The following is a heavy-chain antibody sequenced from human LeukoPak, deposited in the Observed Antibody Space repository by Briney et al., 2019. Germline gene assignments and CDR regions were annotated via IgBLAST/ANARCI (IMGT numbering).Heavy chain of an antibody. CDR3: AGGSTYILNY. D-gene: IGHD2-2*01. J-gene: IGHJ4*02. CDR2: IYYSGST. Sequence: PSETLSLTCAVYGGSFSGYYWSWIRQPPGKGLEWIGYIYYSGSTNYNPSLKSRVTISVDTSKNQFSLKLSSVTAADTAVYYCAGGSTYILNYWGQGTLFAVSS. V-gene: IGHV4-59*01. CDR1: GGSFSGYY.